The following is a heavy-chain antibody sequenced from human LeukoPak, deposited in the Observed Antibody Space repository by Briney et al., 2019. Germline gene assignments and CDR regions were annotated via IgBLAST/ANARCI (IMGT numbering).Heavy chain of an antibody. V-gene: IGHV3-7*01. D-gene: IGHD3-10*01. CDR3: VRSSSMDS. CDR1: RFVFSTHR. J-gene: IGHJ4*02. Sequence: GGSLRLSCAASRFVFSTHRMIWVRQAPGKGLECVANINPDGRDTNYVDSVKGRFTISRDNAKNSLYLQMNSLGVEDTAVYYCVRSSSMDSWGQGTLVTVSS. CDR2: INPDGRDT.